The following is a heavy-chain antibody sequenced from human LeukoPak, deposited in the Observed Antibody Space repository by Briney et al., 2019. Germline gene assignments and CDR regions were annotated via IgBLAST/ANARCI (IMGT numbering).Heavy chain of an antibody. J-gene: IGHJ4*02. CDR3: TRDHGAYNLYDY. CDR2: IRSKAYGETA. Sequence: GGSLRLSCTASGFTFGDYAMSWIRQAPGKGLEWVGFIRSKAYGETADYAASVKGRFTISREDSRAIAYLQMNSLKTEDTAVYHCTRDHGAYNLYDYWGQGTLVTVSS. D-gene: IGHD1-1*01. CDR1: GFTFGDYA. V-gene: IGHV3-49*03.